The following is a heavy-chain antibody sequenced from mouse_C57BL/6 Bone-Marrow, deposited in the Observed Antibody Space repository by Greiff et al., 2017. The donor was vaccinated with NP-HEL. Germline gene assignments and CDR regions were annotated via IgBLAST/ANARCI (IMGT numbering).Heavy chain of an antibody. CDR1: GFTFSSYA. D-gene: IGHD1-1*01. CDR2: ISDGGSYT. Sequence: EVKLMESGGGLVKPGGSLKLSCAASGFTFSSYAMSWVRQTPEKRLEWVATISDGGSYTYYPDNVKGRFTISRDNAKNNLYLQMSHLKSEDTAMYYCARDYYGSSYYWYFDVWGTGTTVTVSS. J-gene: IGHJ1*03. V-gene: IGHV5-4*03. CDR3: ARDYYGSSYYWYFDV.